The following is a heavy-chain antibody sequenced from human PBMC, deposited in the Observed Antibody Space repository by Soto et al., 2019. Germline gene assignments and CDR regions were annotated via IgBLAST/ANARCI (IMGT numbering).Heavy chain of an antibody. J-gene: IGHJ5*02. Sequence: GASVKVSCEACGYTFTSYGISWVRQAPGQGLEWMGWISAYNGNTNYAQKLQGRVTMTTDTSTSTAYMELRSLRSDDTAVYYCARELDIVVVPAARRVSYNWFDPWGQGTLVTVSS. D-gene: IGHD2-2*01. CDR3: ARELDIVVVPAARRVSYNWFDP. V-gene: IGHV1-18*01. CDR1: GYTFTSYG. CDR2: ISAYNGNT.